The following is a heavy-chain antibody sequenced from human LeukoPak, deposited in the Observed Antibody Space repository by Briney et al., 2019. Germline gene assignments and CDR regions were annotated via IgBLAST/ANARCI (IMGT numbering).Heavy chain of an antibody. J-gene: IGHJ6*03. CDR3: ARENTAMADYYYYYMDV. D-gene: IGHD5-18*01. CDR1: GFTFSSYE. Sequence: GGSPRLSCAASGFTFSSYEMNWVRQAPGKGLEWVSYISSSGSTIYYADSVKGRFTISRDNAKNSLYLQMNSLRAEDTAVYYCARENTAMADYYYYYMDVWGKGTTVTVSS. V-gene: IGHV3-48*03. CDR2: ISSSGSTI.